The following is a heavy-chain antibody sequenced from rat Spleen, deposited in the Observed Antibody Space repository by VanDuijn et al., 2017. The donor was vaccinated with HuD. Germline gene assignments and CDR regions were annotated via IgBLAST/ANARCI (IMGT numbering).Heavy chain of an antibody. CDR2: ISTGGGDT. V-gene: IGHV5-25*01. CDR3: AKDKGEYNNLFDY. J-gene: IGHJ2*01. Sequence: EVQLVESGGGLVQPGRSLKLSCVASGFTFNNYWMTWIRQAPAKGLEWVATISTGGGDTYYRDSVKGRFTISRDNAKTTLYLQMDSLRSEDTATYYCAKDKGEYNNLFDYWGQGVMVTVTS. D-gene: IGHD1-10*01. CDR1: GFTFNNYW.